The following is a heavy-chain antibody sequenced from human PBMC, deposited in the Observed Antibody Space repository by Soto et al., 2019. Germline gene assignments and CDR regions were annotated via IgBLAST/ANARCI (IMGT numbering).Heavy chain of an antibody. CDR3: ARGLRLELARRVGL. V-gene: IGHV4-34*01. Sequence: QVQLQQWGAGLLKPSETLSLTCAVYGGSFSGYYWSWIRQPPGKGLEWIGEINHSGSTNYNPSLTSRVTLSVDKSKNQFALTVGSVAARGTGGYLFARGLRLELARRVGLRGQGTLVTVSS. D-gene: IGHD1-26*01. CDR2: INHSGST. J-gene: IGHJ4*02. CDR1: GGSFSGYY.